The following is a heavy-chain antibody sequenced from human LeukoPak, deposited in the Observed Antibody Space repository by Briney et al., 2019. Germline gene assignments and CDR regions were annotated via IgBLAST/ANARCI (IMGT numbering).Heavy chain of an antibody. J-gene: IGHJ4*02. CDR2: IIPIFGTA. V-gene: IGHV1-69*05. CDR1: GGTFSSYA. D-gene: IGHD5-18*01. CDR3: ARGRGYSYGTLDY. Sequence: SVKVSCKASGGTFSSYAISWVRQAPGQGLEWMGGIIPIFGTANYAQKFQGRVTITTDESTSTAYMELSSLRSEDTAVYYCARGRGYSYGTLDYWGQGTLVTVSS.